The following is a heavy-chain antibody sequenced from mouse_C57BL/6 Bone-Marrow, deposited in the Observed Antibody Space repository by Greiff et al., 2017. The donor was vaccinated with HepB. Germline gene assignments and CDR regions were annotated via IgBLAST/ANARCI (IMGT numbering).Heavy chain of an antibody. Sequence: QVQLPQPGAELVRPGSSVKLSCKASGYTFTSYWMDWVKQRPGQGLEWIGNIYPSDSETHYNQKFKDKATLTVDKSSSTAYMQLSSLTSEDSAVYYCASHYYGSSYDCDYWGQGTTLTVSS. CDR2: IYPSDSET. CDR3: ASHYYGSSYDCDY. V-gene: IGHV1-61*01. CDR1: GYTFTSYW. D-gene: IGHD1-1*01. J-gene: IGHJ2*01.